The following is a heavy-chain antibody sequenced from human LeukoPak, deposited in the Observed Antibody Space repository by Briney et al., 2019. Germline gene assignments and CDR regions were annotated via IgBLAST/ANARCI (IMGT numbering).Heavy chain of an antibody. V-gene: IGHV3-74*01. CDR2: INSDGSST. CDR1: GFTFSSYW. J-gene: IGHJ4*02. Sequence: GGSLRLSCAASGFTFSSYWMHWVRQAPGKGLVWVSRINSDGSSTSYADSVKGRFTISRDNAKNTLYLQMNSLRAEDTAVYYCARGDGYPYYFDYWGQGTLVTVSS. CDR3: ARGDGYPYYFDY. D-gene: IGHD5-24*01.